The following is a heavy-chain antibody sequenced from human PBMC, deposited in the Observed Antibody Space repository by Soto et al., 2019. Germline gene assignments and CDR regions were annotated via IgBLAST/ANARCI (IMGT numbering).Heavy chain of an antibody. CDR3: AKDPQYYDSSGYPDY. V-gene: IGHV3-23*01. D-gene: IGHD3-22*01. J-gene: IGHJ4*02. CDR2: ISGSGGST. CDR1: GFTFSSYA. Sequence: GGSLRLCCAASGFTFSSYAMSWVRQAPGKGLEWVSAISGSGGSTYYADSVKGRFTISRDNSKNTLYLQMNSLRAEDTAVYYCAKDPQYYDSSGYPDYWGQGTLVTVSS.